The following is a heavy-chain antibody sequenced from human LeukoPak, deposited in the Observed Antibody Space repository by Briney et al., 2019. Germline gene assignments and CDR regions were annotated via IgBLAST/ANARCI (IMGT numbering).Heavy chain of an antibody. D-gene: IGHD3-9*01. CDR1: GGSFSDYY. CDR3: ARGRKVFCSSAFCPAWFDP. CDR2: INHTGST. V-gene: IGHV4-34*01. J-gene: IGHJ5*02. Sequence: SETLSLTCAVYGGSFSDYYWTWIRQSPGKGLEWSGEINHTGSTNYKPSLKRPVTMSVDTSKSQVTLKLTSVTAADTAVYFCARGRKVFCSSAFCPAWFDPWGQGTLVTVSS.